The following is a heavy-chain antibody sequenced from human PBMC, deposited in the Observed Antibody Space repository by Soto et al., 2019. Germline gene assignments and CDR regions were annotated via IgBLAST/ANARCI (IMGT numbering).Heavy chain of an antibody. J-gene: IGHJ6*02. CDR1: GGSVSSGSYY. V-gene: IGHV4-61*01. D-gene: IGHD3-3*01. CDR3: ARDFVYYDFWSGPYYYYGMDV. Sequence: PSETLSLTCTVSGGSVSSGSYYWSWIQQPPGKGMECFGFIFYSGRTNYIPSFKIRVTLSVDISNNHFSLKLSFVTVADTAVYYFARDFVYYDFWSGPYYYYGMDVWGQGTTVTVSS. CDR2: IFYSGRT.